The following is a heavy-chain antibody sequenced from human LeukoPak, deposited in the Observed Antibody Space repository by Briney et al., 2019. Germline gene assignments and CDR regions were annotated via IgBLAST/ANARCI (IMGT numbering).Heavy chain of an antibody. Sequence: SEALSLTCAVSGGSFFGYHWNCIRQPPRKGLEWIGEINHRGITNYNPSLKSRVTISVDTSKNQFSLRLRSVTAADTAVYYCARDPTTVITTPYYFDDWGQGTLVTVSS. D-gene: IGHD4-23*01. CDR1: GGSFFGYH. CDR3: ARDPTTVITTPYYFDD. V-gene: IGHV4-34*01. CDR2: INHRGIT. J-gene: IGHJ4*02.